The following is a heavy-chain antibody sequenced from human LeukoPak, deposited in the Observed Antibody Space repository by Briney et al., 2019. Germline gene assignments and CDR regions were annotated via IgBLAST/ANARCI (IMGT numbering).Heavy chain of an antibody. Sequence: GGSLRLSCAAFGFTFSRHGMNWVRQAPGKGLEWVAFIQYDGSKKYYADSVKGRFTISRDNSKNTLYLQMNSLRAEDTAVYYCAKARRRLPVLRYFDWHSGILLDYWGQGTLVTVSS. V-gene: IGHV3-30*02. CDR2: IQYDGSKK. CDR3: AKARRRLPVLRYFDWHSGILLDY. J-gene: IGHJ4*02. CDR1: GFTFSRHG. D-gene: IGHD3-9*01.